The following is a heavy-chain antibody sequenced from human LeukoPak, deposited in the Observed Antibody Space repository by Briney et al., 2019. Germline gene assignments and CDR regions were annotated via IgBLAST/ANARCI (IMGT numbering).Heavy chain of an antibody. J-gene: IGHJ4*02. Sequence: GGSLRLSCAASGFTFSSYTMAWVRQAPGKGLEYVSSINSSGDITFYADSVKGRFTISRDNSKNTLYLQMNSLRAEDTAVYYCAKWPAYYYDSSGYYYGAFDIWGQGTLVTVSS. CDR3: AKWPAYYYDSSGYYYGAFDI. V-gene: IGHV3-23*01. CDR2: INSSGDIT. CDR1: GFTFSSYT. D-gene: IGHD3-22*01.